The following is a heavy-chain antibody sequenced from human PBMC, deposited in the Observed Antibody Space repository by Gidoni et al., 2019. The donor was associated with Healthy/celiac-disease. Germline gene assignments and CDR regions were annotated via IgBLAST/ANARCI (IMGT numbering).Heavy chain of an antibody. J-gene: IGHJ4*02. Sequence: QAQLVESGGGVVQPGRSLRLSCAASGFTFSSYGMHWVRQAPGKGLEWVAVIWYDGSNKYYADSVKGRFAISRDNSKNTLDLQMNSLRAEDTAVYYCATYPISDYWGQGTLVTVSS. CDR3: ATYPISDY. D-gene: IGHD3-16*01. CDR1: GFTFSSYG. CDR2: IWYDGSNK. V-gene: IGHV3-33*01.